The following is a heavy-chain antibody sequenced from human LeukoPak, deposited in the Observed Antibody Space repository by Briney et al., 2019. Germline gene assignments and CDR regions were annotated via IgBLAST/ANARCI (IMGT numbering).Heavy chain of an antibody. CDR1: GGSISSGSYY. Sequence: SETLSLTCTVSGGSISSGSYYWSWIRQPAGKGLEWIGRIYTSGSTNYNPSLKSRVTISVDTSKNQFSLKLSSVTAADTAVYYCAGGTSLGRSDYYDSSGYFPIYYYYYGMDVWGQGTTVTVSS. J-gene: IGHJ6*02. CDR3: AGGTSLGRSDYYDSSGYFPIYYYYYGMDV. CDR2: IYTSGST. V-gene: IGHV4-61*02. D-gene: IGHD3-22*01.